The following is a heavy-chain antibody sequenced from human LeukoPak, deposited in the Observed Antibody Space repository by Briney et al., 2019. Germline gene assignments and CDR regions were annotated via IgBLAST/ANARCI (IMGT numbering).Heavy chain of an antibody. CDR2: ISNSGNKI. J-gene: IGHJ4*02. V-gene: IGHV3-48*04. CDR1: GFTLSSYS. Sequence: GGSLRLSCAASGFTLSSYSMNWVRQAPGKGLEWVSYISNSGNKINYADSVKGRFTISRDNAKNSLYLQMNSLRAEDTAVYYCARPVAAMLDYWGQGTLVTVSS. D-gene: IGHD2-2*01. CDR3: ARPVAAMLDY.